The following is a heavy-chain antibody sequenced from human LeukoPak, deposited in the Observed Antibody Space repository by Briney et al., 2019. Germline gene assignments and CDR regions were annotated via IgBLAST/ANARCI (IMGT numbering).Heavy chain of an antibody. D-gene: IGHD1-26*01. CDR1: GYTFTSYY. Sequence: ASVKVSCKASGYTFTSYYMHWVRQAPGQGLEWMGIINPSGGSTSYAQKFQGRVTMTRDTSTSTVYMELSSLRSEDTAVCYCASSRRASYFDYWGQGTLVTVSS. CDR2: INPSGGST. J-gene: IGHJ4*02. CDR3: ASSRRASYFDY. V-gene: IGHV1-46*01.